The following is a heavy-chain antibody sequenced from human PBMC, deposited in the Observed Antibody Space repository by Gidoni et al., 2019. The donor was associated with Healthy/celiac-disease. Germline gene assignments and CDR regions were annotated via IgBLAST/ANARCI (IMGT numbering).Heavy chain of an antibody. D-gene: IGHD6-13*01. CDR1: GGSIRSGSYY. CDR2: IYTSGST. V-gene: IGHV4-61*02. J-gene: IGHJ2*01. Sequence: QVQLQESGPGLVKPSQTLSLTCTDSGGSIRSGSYYWSWIRQPAGKGLEWIGRIYTSGSTNYNPSLKSRVTMSVDTSKNQFSLKLSSVTAADTAVYYCARSKGIRVNWYFDLWGRGTLVTVSS. CDR3: ARSKGIRVNWYFDL.